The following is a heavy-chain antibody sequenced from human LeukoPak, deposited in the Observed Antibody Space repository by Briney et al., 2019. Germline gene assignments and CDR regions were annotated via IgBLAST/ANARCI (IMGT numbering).Heavy chain of an antibody. V-gene: IGHV3-30*02. Sequence: PGGSLRLSCAASGFTVSSYGMDWVSQAPGKGREWGAFIRYDGSNKYYADSAKGRFTISRDNSKNTLYLQMNSLRAEDTAVYYCAKVLASGYDSRWAFDIWGQGTMVTVSS. D-gene: IGHD5-12*01. CDR3: AKVLASGYDSRWAFDI. CDR2: IRYDGSNK. J-gene: IGHJ3*02. CDR1: GFTVSSYG.